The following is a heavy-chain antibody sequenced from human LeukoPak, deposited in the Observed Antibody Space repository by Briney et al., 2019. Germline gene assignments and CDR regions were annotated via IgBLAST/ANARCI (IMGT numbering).Heavy chain of an antibody. D-gene: IGHD3-10*01. CDR2: IDTSGNT. CDR1: GDSINDYY. V-gene: IGHV4-4*07. J-gene: IGHJ6*03. CDR3: ARAASVGAVTYYGSGRRHYSYYMDV. Sequence: PSETLSLTCTVAGDSINDYYWNWIRQPAGKGLEWIGRIDTSGNTNDNTSLESRITMSLDTSKNKFSLNVMSVTAAVSAIYYCARAASVGAVTYYGSGRRHYSYYMDVWGKGTTVTISS.